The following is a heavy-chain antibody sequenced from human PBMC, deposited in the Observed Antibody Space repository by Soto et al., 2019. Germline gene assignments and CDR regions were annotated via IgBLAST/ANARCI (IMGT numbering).Heavy chain of an antibody. D-gene: IGHD6-13*01. CDR2: IYSSGST. J-gene: IGHJ5*02. Sequence: PSETLSLTCTVSGGSVSSDTHYWSWIRQPPGKRLEWIGFIYSSGSTNYNPSLKSRVTISVDTSKNQFSLKLRSVTAADTAVYYCARAGSSSWFDPWGQGTLVTVSS. V-gene: IGHV4-61*01. CDR1: GGSVSSDTHY. CDR3: ARAGSSSWFDP.